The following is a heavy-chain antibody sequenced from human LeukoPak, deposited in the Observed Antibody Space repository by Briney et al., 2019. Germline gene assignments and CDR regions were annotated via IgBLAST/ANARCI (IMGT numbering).Heavy chain of an antibody. CDR2: IYHSGST. CDR3: ARESGFGELGAFDI. V-gene: IGHV4-30-2*01. D-gene: IGHD3-10*01. J-gene: IGHJ3*02. CDR1: GGSISSGGYS. Sequence: PSQTLSLTCAVSGGSISSGGYSWSWIRQPPGKGLEWIGYIYHSGSTYYNPSLKSRVTISVDRSKNQFSLKLSSVTAADTAVYYCARESGFGELGAFDIWGQGTIVTVSS.